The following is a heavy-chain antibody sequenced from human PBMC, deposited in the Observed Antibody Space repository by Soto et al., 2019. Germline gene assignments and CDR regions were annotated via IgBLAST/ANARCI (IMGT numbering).Heavy chain of an antibody. Sequence: SCPTLVNPTQTLTLTCTFSGFSLSTSGMRVSWIRQPPGKALEWLARIDWDDDKFYSTSLKTRLTISKDTSKNQVVLTMTNMDPVDTATYYCARDSSSWHLSGMDVWGQGTTVTVSS. J-gene: IGHJ6*02. V-gene: IGHV2-70*04. CDR2: IDWDDDK. CDR1: GFSLSTSGMR. D-gene: IGHD6-13*01. CDR3: ARDSSSWHLSGMDV.